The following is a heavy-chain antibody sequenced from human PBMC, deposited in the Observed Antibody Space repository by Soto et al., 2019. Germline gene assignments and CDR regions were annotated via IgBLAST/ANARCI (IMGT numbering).Heavy chain of an antibody. CDR2: IYWDDDK. V-gene: IGHV2-5*02. CDR1: GFSLSTSAVG. J-gene: IGHJ4*02. CDR3: AHVHYDSSGYYYLFDY. D-gene: IGHD3-22*01. Sequence: QITLKESGPPLVKPTQTLTLTCTFSGFSLSTSAVGVGWIRQPPGKALEWLALIYWDDDKRYSPSLKSRLTITKDTSKNQVVLTMTNMDRVDTATYYCAHVHYDSSGYYYLFDYWGQGTLVTVST.